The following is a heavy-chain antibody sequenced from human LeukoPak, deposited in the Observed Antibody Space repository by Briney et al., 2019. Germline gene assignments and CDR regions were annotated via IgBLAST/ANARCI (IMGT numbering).Heavy chain of an antibody. V-gene: IGHV4-59*08. Sequence: PSETLSLTCTVAGGSISSYYWSWIRQPPRKGLEWIGYIYYSGSTNYNPSLKSRVTISVDTSKNQFSLKLSSVTAADTAVYYCARLPSLVTPYYFDYWGQGTLVTVSS. CDR2: IYYSGST. J-gene: IGHJ4*02. CDR3: ARLPSLVTPYYFDY. D-gene: IGHD4-11*01. CDR1: GGSISSYY.